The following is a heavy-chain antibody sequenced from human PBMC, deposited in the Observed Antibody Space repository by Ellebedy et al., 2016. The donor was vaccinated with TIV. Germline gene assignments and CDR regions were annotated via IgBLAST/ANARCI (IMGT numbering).Heavy chain of an antibody. J-gene: IGHJ2*01. D-gene: IGHD2-21*01. CDR1: GFTFDDYA. Sequence: GGSLRHSXEVSGFTFDDYAMHWVRQPPGKGLEWVSGINYNSAIKVYADSVKGRFTISRDNAKNSLHLQMNSLRPEDTALYYCAKDSGFDFGDYDGEYLDLWGRGTLVIVSS. V-gene: IGHV3-9*01. CDR3: AKDSGFDFGDYDGEYLDL. CDR2: INYNSAIK.